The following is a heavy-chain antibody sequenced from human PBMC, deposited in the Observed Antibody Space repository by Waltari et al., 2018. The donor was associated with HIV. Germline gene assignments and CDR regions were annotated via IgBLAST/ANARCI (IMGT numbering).Heavy chain of an antibody. V-gene: IGHV4-4*07. CDR3: ARGLRVGELSLYKYAFDI. CDR2: IYTSGSP. D-gene: IGHD3-16*02. J-gene: IGHJ3*02. Sequence: QVQLEESGPGLVKPSETLSLTCTVSGGSISSYYWSWIRLPAGKGLEWIGRIYTSGSPNYNPALMRRVPLSVDTSMNQFSLRLGSVTAADTAVYYCARGLRVGELSLYKYAFDIWGQGTMVTVSS. CDR1: GGSISSYY.